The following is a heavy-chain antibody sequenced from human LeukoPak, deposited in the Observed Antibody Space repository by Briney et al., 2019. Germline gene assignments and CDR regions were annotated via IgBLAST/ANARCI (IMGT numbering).Heavy chain of an antibody. CDR2: ISAYNGNT. J-gene: IGHJ4*02. CDR1: GYTFTSYG. CDR3: AREGDCSGGSCYWETDY. D-gene: IGHD2-15*01. Sequence: ASVKVSCKASGYTFTSYGISWVRQAPGQGLEWMEWISAYNGNTNYAQKLQGRVTMTTDTSTSTAYMELRSLRSDDTAVYYCAREGDCSGGSCYWETDYWGQGTLVTVSS. V-gene: IGHV1-18*01.